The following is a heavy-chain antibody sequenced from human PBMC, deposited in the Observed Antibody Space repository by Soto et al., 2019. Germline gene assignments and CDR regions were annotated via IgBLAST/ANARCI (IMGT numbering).Heavy chain of an antibody. V-gene: IGHV3-53*01. D-gene: IGHD3-16*01. J-gene: IGHJ6*02. Sequence: GGSLRLSCAASGFTVSSDDMSWVRQAPGKGLEWVSVIYKGDRTYYANSVKGRFTISSDNSKNTLYLQMNSLRVEDTAVYYCAKDWGQDVWGQGTTVTVSS. CDR2: IYKGDRT. CDR1: GFTVSSDD. CDR3: AKDWGQDV.